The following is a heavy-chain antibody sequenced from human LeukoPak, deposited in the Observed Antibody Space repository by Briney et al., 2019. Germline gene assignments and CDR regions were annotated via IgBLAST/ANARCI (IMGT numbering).Heavy chain of an antibody. CDR2: IIPIFGTT. Sequence: GASVKVSCKASGGTFSSYAISWVRQAPGQGREWMGGIIPIFGTTNYAQKFQGRVTITTDESTSTAYMELSSLRSEDTAVYYWAVLGQQLVPYYYYYYMDVWGKGTTVTVSS. J-gene: IGHJ6*03. V-gene: IGHV1-69*05. D-gene: IGHD6-13*01. CDR1: GGTFSSYA. CDR3: AVLGQQLVPYYYYYYMDV.